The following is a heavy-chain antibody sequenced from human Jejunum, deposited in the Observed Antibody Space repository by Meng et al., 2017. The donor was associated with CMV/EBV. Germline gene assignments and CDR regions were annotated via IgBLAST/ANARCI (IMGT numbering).Heavy chain of an antibody. D-gene: IGHD2-2*01. CDR1: SLSSSPYY. V-gene: IGHV4-39*07. CDR3: AGVGDCSSASCKQFDP. Sequence: SLSSSPYYWGWLRQPPGMGLEWIGSIYFSGTTYYHPSLKSRLTISVDTSKNQFSLRLSSVTAADTAVYYCAGVGDCSSASCKQFDPWGQGTLVTVSS. J-gene: IGHJ5*02. CDR2: IYFSGTT.